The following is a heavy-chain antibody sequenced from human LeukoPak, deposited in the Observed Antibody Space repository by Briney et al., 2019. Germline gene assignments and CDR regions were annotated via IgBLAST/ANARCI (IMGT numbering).Heavy chain of an antibody. D-gene: IGHD3-16*01. CDR3: AKVFGGGGGVRHVFDI. CDR1: GFTFSTCA. CDR2: ITDTGGLT. Sequence: PGGSLRLSCAASGFTFSTCAMSWVRQAPGKGLQWVSTITDTGGLTYYPDSVKGRFTVSRDNSKNTLYVQMNSLRAEDTAVYYCAKVFGGGGGVRHVFDIWGQGTGVTVSS. V-gene: IGHV3-23*01. J-gene: IGHJ3*02.